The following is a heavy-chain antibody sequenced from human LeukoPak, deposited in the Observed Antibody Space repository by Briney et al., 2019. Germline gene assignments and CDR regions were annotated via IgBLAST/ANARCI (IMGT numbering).Heavy chain of an antibody. D-gene: IGHD5-18*01. Sequence: GGSLRLSCAASGFTFSTYALSWVRQAPGKGLEWVSAISGSGGSTYYADSVKGRFTISRDNSKNTLYLQMNSLRAEDTAVYYCARCGYSYGYYDYWGQGTLVTVSS. CDR1: GFTFSTYA. V-gene: IGHV3-23*01. CDR3: ARCGYSYGYYDY. CDR2: ISGSGGST. J-gene: IGHJ4*02.